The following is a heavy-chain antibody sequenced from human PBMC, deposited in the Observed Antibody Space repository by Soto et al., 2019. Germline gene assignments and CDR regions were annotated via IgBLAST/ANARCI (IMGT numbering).Heavy chain of an antibody. V-gene: IGHV4-31*11. Sequence: SETLSLPCVVYGWSFSGYFWTWIRQHPGKGLEWIGYIYYSGSTYYNPSLKSRVTISVDTSKNQFSLKLSSVTAADTAVYYCARDRGCSSTSCLYGMDVWGQGTTVTVSS. CDR1: GWSFSGYF. J-gene: IGHJ6*02. CDR2: IYYSGST. CDR3: ARDRGCSSTSCLYGMDV. D-gene: IGHD2-2*01.